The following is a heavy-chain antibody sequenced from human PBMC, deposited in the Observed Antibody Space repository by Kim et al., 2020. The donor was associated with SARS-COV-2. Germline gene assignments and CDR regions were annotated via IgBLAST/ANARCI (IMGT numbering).Heavy chain of an antibody. V-gene: IGHV1-18*01. CDR2: IDAYNGIT. CDR3: ARDWGVGDGYDSLTGRYQYNAMDV. CDR1: GYSFMSSG. J-gene: IGHJ6*02. D-gene: IGHD3-9*01. Sequence: ASVKVSCKASGYSFMSSGISWVRQAPGQGLEWMGWIDAYNGITNYAQKLQGRVTMTTDTSTSTAYMDLTSLRSDDTAVYYCARDWGVGDGYDSLTGRYQYNAMDVWGQGTTVTVSS.